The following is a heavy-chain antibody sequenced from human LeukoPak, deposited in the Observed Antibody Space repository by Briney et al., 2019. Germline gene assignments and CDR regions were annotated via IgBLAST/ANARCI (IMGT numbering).Heavy chain of an antibody. J-gene: IGHJ4*02. CDR1: GYTFTGYY. V-gene: IGHV1-2*02. CDR2: INPNSGGT. Sequence: ASVKVSCKASGYTFTGYYMHWVRQAPGQGLEWMGWINPNSGGTNYAQKFQGRVTMTRDTSISTAYMELSRLRSDDTAVYYCARALRGLSGYFDCWGQGTLVTVSS. CDR3: ARALRGLSGYFDC. D-gene: IGHD3-16*02.